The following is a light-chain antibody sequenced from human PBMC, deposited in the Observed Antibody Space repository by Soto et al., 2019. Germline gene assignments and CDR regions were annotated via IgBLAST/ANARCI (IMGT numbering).Light chain of an antibody. V-gene: IGLV2-18*02. CDR1: SSDVGGYNR. J-gene: IGLJ2*01. CDR2: DVS. Sequence: QSALTQPASVSGSPGQSITISCTGTSSDVGGYNRVSWYQQPPGTAPKFIIYDVSHRPSGVPDRFSGSKSGNTASLTISGLQGEDEADYYCSSFSSTRTVVFGGGTKVTVL. CDR3: SSFSSTRTVV.